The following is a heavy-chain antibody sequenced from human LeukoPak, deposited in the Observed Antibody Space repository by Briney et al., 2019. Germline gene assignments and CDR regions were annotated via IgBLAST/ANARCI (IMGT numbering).Heavy chain of an antibody. CDR3: AREGDVDTAMDDSFDI. J-gene: IGHJ3*02. D-gene: IGHD5-18*01. CDR1: GYTFTGYY. CDR2: NNPKSGGT. Sequence: ASVKVSCKASGYTFTGYYMHWVRQAPGQGLEWMGWNNPKSGGTNYAQNFQGRVTMTRDTSISTAYMELSDLRSDDTAVYYCAREGDVDTAMDDSFDIWGQGTMVTVSS. V-gene: IGHV1-2*02.